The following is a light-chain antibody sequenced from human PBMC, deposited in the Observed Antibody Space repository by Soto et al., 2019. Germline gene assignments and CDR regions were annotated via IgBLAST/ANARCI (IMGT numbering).Light chain of an antibody. V-gene: IGKV4-1*01. Sequence: DIVMTQSPDSLAMSLGERATINCKSSQSVLYSSTNKNYLAWYQQKPGQPPKLLIYWASTRESGVPDRFSGSGSVTDFTLTISSLQAEDGAVYYCQQYYNTPFTFGPGTKVDIK. J-gene: IGKJ3*01. CDR2: WAS. CDR1: QSVLYSSTNKNY. CDR3: QQYYNTPFT.